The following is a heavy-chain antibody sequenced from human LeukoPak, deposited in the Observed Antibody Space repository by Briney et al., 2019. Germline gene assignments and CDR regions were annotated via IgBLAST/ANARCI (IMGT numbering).Heavy chain of an antibody. V-gene: IGHV1-69*13. Sequence: GASVKVSCKASGGTFSSYAISWVRQAPRQGLEWMGGIIPIFGTANYAQKFQGRVTITADESTSTAYMELSSLRSEDTAVYYCARAPNSANSGSYYYYYMDVWGKGTTVTISS. CDR2: IIPIFGTA. CDR1: GGTFSSYA. J-gene: IGHJ6*03. D-gene: IGHD5-12*01. CDR3: ARAPNSANSGSYYYYYMDV.